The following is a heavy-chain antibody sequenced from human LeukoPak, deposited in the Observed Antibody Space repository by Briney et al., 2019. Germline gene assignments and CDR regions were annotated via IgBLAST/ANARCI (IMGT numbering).Heavy chain of an antibody. CDR2: ISSSSSYI. V-gene: IGHV3-21*06. J-gene: IGHJ4*02. Sequence: GGSLRLSCAASGFTFRTYSMNWVRQAPGKGLEWVSSISSSSSYIYYADSVKGRFTISRDNAKNSLYLQMNSLRAEDTAVYYCATTRRVVVREFDYWGQGTLVTVSS. D-gene: IGHD3-22*01. CDR1: GFTFRTYS. CDR3: ATTRRVVVREFDY.